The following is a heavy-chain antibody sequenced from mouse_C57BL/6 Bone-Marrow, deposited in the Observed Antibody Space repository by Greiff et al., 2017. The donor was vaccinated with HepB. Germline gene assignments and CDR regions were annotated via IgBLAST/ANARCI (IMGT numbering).Heavy chain of an antibody. J-gene: IGHJ3*01. CDR1: GYTFTSYW. D-gene: IGHD2-4*01. CDR3: ARSYDYDAWFAY. Sequence: VQLQQPGAELVKPGASVKLSCKASGYTFTSYWMHWVKQRPGQGLEWIGMIHPNSGSTNYNEKFKSKATLTVDKSSSTAYMQLSSLTSEDSAVYYCARSYDYDAWFAYWDQGTLVTVSA. CDR2: IHPNSGST. V-gene: IGHV1-64*01.